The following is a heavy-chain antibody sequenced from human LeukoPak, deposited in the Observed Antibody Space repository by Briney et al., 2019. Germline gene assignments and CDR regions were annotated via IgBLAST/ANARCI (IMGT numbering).Heavy chain of an antibody. D-gene: IGHD1-26*01. V-gene: IGHV3-23*01. J-gene: IGHJ6*03. CDR2: ITGRGDQS. Sequence: GGSLRLSCAASGFTFRSFAISWVRQAPGRGLEWISSITGRGDQSYYADSVKGRVNVSRDNAKNSLYLQMNSLRAEDTAVYYCARGVVGATSAYYYYYYMDVWGKGTTVTVSS. CDR1: GFTFRSFA. CDR3: ARGVVGATSAYYYYYYMDV.